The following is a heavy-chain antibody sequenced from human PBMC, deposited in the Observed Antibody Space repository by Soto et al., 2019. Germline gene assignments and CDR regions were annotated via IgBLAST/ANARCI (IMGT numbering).Heavy chain of an antibody. CDR2: IWYDGSNK. CDR1: GFTFSSYG. J-gene: IGHJ4*02. D-gene: IGHD3-10*01. Sequence: GGSLRLSCAASGFTFSSYGMHWVRQAPGKGLEWVAVIWYDGSNKYYADSVKGRFTISRDNSKNTLYLQMNSLRAEDTAVYYCARDGPYYYGSGSYSFDYWGQGTLVTVSS. CDR3: ARDGPYYYGSGSYSFDY. V-gene: IGHV3-33*01.